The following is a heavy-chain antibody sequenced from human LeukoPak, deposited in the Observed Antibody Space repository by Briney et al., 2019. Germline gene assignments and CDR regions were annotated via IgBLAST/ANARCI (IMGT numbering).Heavy chain of an antibody. D-gene: IGHD3-10*01. J-gene: IGHJ5*02. CDR1: AFLFNEYA. V-gene: IGHV3-30-3*01. Sequence: AGGSLRLSCGASAFLFNEYAMHWVRQAPGKGLEWVATITHDGDTSYYADSVKGRFTIFRDNARNTVSLRMNSLRPEDTALYHCVKDDHRFGSVENDHWGQGSLVTVSS. CDR2: ITHDGDTS. CDR3: VKDDHRFGSVENDH.